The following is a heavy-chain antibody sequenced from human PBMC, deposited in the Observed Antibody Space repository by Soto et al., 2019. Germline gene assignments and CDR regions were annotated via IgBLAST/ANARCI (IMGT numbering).Heavy chain of an antibody. CDR2: ISSSSSYT. J-gene: IGHJ4*02. V-gene: IGHV3-11*06. Sequence: QVQLVESGGGLVKPGGSLRLSCAASGFTFSDYYMSWIRQAPGKGLEWVSYISSSSSYTNYADSVKGRFTISRDNAKNSLYLQMNSLRAVDTAVYYCSRDLGLLRFGELFGGGAYFDYWGQVTLVTVSA. CDR1: GFTFSDYY. CDR3: SRDLGLLRFGELFGGGAYFDY. D-gene: IGHD3-10*01.